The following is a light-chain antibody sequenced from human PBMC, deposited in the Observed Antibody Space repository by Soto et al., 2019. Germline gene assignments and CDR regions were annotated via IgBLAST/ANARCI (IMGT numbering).Light chain of an antibody. J-gene: IGKJ3*01. CDR1: QSMSSY. Sequence: DIQMTQSPSSLSASVGDGVTITCRASQSMSSYLNWYQQKPGKAPKLLIYAASSLQSGVPSRFSGSGSGTDFTLTISSLQPEDFATYYCQQSYSTLFTFGPGTKVDIK. CDR3: QQSYSTLFT. CDR2: AAS. V-gene: IGKV1-39*01.